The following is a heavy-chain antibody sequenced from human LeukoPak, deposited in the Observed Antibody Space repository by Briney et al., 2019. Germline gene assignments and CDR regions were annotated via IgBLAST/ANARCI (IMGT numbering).Heavy chain of an antibody. D-gene: IGHD6-13*01. CDR3: ARCGTPAGIYYFDY. CDR1: GGTFSSYA. Sequence: ASVKVSCKASGGTFSSYAISWVRQAPGQGLEWMGGIIPIFGTANYAQKFQGRDTITTDESTSTAYMELSSLRSEDTAVYYCARCGTPAGIYYFDYWGQGTLVTVSS. CDR2: IIPIFGTA. J-gene: IGHJ4*02. V-gene: IGHV1-69*05.